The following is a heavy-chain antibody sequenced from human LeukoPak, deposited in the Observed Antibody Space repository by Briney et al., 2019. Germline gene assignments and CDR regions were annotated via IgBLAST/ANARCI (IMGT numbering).Heavy chain of an antibody. V-gene: IGHV3-20*04. CDR1: GFTFDDYG. D-gene: IGHD3-3*01. Sequence: PGGSLRLSCAASGFTFDDYGMSWVRQAPGKGLEWVSGINWNADSTGYADSVKGRFTISRDNAKNSLYLQMNSLRAEDTALYYCARGGGIVDFWSHYYFDYWGQGTLVTVSS. J-gene: IGHJ4*02. CDR2: INWNADST. CDR3: ARGGGIVDFWSHYYFDY.